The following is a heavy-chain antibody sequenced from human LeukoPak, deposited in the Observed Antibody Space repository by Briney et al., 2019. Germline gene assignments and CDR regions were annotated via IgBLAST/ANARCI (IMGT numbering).Heavy chain of an antibody. CDR3: AKDAGPQQLVFFDS. Sequence: GGSLRLSCTATGFTYAVFGMAWVRLAPGRGLEWVSTISADGNNIHQADSVKGRFSISRDNSGGTLYLEMNSLRAEDTAIYYCAKDAGPQQLVFFDSWGQGTPVAVSS. CDR1: GFTYAVFG. CDR2: ISADGNNI. J-gene: IGHJ4*02. V-gene: IGHV3-23*01. D-gene: IGHD6-6*01.